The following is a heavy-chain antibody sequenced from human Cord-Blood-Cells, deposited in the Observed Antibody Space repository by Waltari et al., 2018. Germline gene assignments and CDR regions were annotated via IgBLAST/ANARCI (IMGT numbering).Heavy chain of an antibody. CDR3: ARYPDYDILTGYYAFDI. CDR1: GYSFTSYW. Sequence: EVQLVQSGAEVKKPGESLKISCKGSGYSFTSYWIGWVRQMPGKGLEWLGRIYPGDSDTRYSPSFQGQVTSSADKSISTAYLQWSSLKASDTAMYYCARYPDYDILTGYYAFDIWGQGTMVTVSS. J-gene: IGHJ3*02. CDR2: IYPGDSDT. D-gene: IGHD3-9*01. V-gene: IGHV5-51*01.